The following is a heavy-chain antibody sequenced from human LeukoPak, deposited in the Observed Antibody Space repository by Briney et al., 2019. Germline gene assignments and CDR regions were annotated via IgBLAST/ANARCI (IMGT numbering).Heavy chain of an antibody. CDR2: IYYSGST. J-gene: IGHJ4*02. CDR1: GGSVSSGSYY. Sequence: SETLSLTCTVSGGSVSSGSYYWSWIRQPPGKGLEWIGYIYYSGSTNYNPSLKSRVTISIDTSKNQFSLKLSSVTAADTAVYYCAGYGSGSYYKAFDYWGQGTLVTVSS. V-gene: IGHV4-61*01. D-gene: IGHD3-10*01. CDR3: AGYGSGSYYKAFDY.